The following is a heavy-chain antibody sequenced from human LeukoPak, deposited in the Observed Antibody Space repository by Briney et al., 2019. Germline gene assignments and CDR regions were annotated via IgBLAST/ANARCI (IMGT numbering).Heavy chain of an antibody. CDR2: IQNDGSNE. J-gene: IGHJ4*02. V-gene: IGHV3-30*02. D-gene: IGHD3-22*01. CDR3: AKDWVYYYDSSGYPLVDY. CDR1: GFTFRSYG. Sequence: PGGSLRLSCAASGFTFRSYGMHWVRQAPGKGLEWVAYIQNDGSNEQYADSVKGRFSISRDNSKNTLYLQMNSLRAEDTAVYYCAKDWVYYYDSSGYPLVDYWGQGTLVTVSS.